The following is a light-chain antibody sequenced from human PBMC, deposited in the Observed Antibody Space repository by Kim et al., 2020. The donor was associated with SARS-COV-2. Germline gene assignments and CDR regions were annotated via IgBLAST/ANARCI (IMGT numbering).Light chain of an antibody. CDR2: GNS. Sequence: QRVTISCSGSSSSIVAGYDVHWYQQLPGTAPKLLIYGNSNRPSGVPDRFSGSKSGTSASLAITGLQAEDEADYYCQSYDSSLSGSVFGGGTQLTVL. CDR3: QSYDSSLSGSV. CDR1: SSSIVAGYD. V-gene: IGLV1-40*01. J-gene: IGLJ3*02.